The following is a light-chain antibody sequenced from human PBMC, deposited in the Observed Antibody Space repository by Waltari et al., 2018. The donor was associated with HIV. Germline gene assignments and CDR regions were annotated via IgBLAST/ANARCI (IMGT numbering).Light chain of an antibody. J-gene: IGLJ3*02. Sequence: QSALTQPASVSGSPGKSITLPCTVTSSDVGGYHYVSWYQQHPGKAPKLMIYDVSNRPSGVSNRFSGSKSGNTASLTISGLQAEDEADYYCSSYTSSSTLWVFGGGTKLTVL. V-gene: IGLV2-14*03. CDR2: DVS. CDR3: SSYTSSSTLWV. CDR1: SSDVGGYHY.